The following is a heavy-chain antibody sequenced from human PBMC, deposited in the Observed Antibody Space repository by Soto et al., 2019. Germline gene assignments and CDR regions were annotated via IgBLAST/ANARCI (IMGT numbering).Heavy chain of an antibody. CDR2: INAGNGNT. J-gene: IGHJ4*02. CDR3: ARDYDDFWSGYGSDY. V-gene: IGHV1-3*01. D-gene: IGHD3-3*01. CDR1: GYTFTNYA. Sequence: QVQLVQSGAEVKKPGASVKVSCKASGYTFTNYAMYWVRQAPGQRLEWMGWINAGNGNTKYSQKFQGRLTIARDATASSAYMELSSLRSEDTAVYYCARDYDDFWSGYGSDYWGQGTLVTVSS.